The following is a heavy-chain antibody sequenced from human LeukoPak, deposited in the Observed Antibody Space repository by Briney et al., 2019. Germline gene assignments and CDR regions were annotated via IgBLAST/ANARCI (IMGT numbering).Heavy chain of an antibody. CDR1: GFTFSSYA. CDR2: ISYDGSNK. CDR3: ARDLRALRYDSSGYPDY. D-gene: IGHD3-22*01. J-gene: IGHJ4*02. V-gene: IGHV3-30*04. Sequence: PGRSLRLSCAASGFTFSSYAMHWVHQAPGKGLEWVAVISYDGSNKYYADSVKGRFTISRDNSKNTLYLQMNSLRAEDTAVYYCARDLRALRYDSSGYPDYWGQGTLVTVSS.